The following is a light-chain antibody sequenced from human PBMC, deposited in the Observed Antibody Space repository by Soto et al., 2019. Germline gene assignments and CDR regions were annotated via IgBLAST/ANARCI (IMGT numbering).Light chain of an antibody. Sequence: QSVLTQPPSASGTPGQRVTISCSGSSSNIGSNAVNWYQQFPGTAPKLLIYTDNQRPSVVPDRFSGSKSGTSASLAISGLQSEDEAYYFCAAWDGSLNAYVFGTGTKLTVL. J-gene: IGLJ1*01. CDR2: TDN. CDR3: AAWDGSLNAYV. V-gene: IGLV1-44*01. CDR1: SSNIGSNA.